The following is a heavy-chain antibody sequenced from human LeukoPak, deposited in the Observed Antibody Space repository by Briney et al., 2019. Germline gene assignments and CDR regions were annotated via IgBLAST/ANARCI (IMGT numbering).Heavy chain of an antibody. D-gene: IGHD2-8*01. CDR2: MNPNSGNT. J-gene: IGHJ5*01. V-gene: IGHV1-8*01. CDR3: ARDHGAGANAGFDS. Sequence: ASVKVSCKASGYTFTSYDINWVRQATGQGLEWMGWMNPNSGNTGYAQKFQGRVTMTRNTSISTAYMELSSLRSEDTAIYYCARDHGAGANAGFDSWGQGTLVTVSS. CDR1: GYTFTSYD.